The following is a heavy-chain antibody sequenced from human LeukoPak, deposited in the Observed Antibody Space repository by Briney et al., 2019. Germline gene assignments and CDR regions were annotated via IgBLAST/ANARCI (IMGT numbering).Heavy chain of an antibody. Sequence: PSETLSLTCAVSDYSISSGNWWSWVRQTPGKGLEWTGEIYHSGSTNYNPSLKSRVTISVDKSKNQFSLKLSSVTAADTAVYYCARGKAGNFDYWGQGTLVTVSS. CDR3: ARGKAGNFDY. CDR1: DYSISSGNW. CDR2: IYHSGST. D-gene: IGHD3-10*01. J-gene: IGHJ4*02. V-gene: IGHV4-4*02.